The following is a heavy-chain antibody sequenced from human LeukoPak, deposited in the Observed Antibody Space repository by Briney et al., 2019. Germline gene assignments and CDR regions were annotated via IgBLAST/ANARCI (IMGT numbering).Heavy chain of an antibody. J-gene: IGHJ4*02. D-gene: IGHD6-19*01. CDR3: ARDLGIAVAGTGGEIDY. V-gene: IGHV3-21*01. CDR2: ISSGSTYV. Sequence: GGSLRLSCAASGFTFSSYSMNWVRQAPGKGLEWVSSISSGSTYVYYADSVQGRFTISRDNSKNTLYLQMNSLRAEDTAVYYCARDLGIAVAGTGGEIDYWGQGTLVTVSS. CDR1: GFTFSSYS.